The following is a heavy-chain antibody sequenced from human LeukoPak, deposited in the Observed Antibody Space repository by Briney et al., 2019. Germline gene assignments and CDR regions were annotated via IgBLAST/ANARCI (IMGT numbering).Heavy chain of an antibody. V-gene: IGHV4-61*02. J-gene: IGHJ6*03. CDR2: ISRRGTH. Sequence: SETLSLTCTVSSDSLNSDFHCWTWIRQPAGRGLEWLGRISRRGTHTYNPSLMSRATITLDTSKNSFSLKVTSVTAADTAVYFCARETNDIYSPGWGLYDTYYYIDAWGTGTTVNVAS. CDR3: ARETNDIYSPGWGLYDTYYYIDA. CDR1: SDSLNSDFHC. D-gene: IGHD5/OR15-5a*01.